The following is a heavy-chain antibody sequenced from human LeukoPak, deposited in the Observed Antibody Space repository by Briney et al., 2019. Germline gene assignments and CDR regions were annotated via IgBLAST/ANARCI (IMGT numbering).Heavy chain of an antibody. CDR2: INHSGST. CDR3: ASRFRRRIDP. CDR1: GGSFSGNY. Sequence: SETLSLTCAVYGGSFSGNYWSWIRQPPGKGVEWIGEINHSGSTNYNPSLKSRVTISVDTSKNQFSLKLSSVTAADTAVYYCASRFRRRIDPWGQGTLVTVSS. J-gene: IGHJ5*02. D-gene: IGHD3-16*01. V-gene: IGHV4-34*01.